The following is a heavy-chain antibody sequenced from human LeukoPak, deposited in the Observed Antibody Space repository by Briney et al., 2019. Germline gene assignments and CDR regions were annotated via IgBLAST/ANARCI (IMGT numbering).Heavy chain of an antibody. D-gene: IGHD3-10*01. CDR2: INHSGST. Sequence: KPSETLSLTCAVYGGSFSGYYWSWIRQPPGKGLEWIGEINHSGSTNYNPSLKSRVTISVDTSKNQFSLKLSSVTAADTAVYYCARGTRGILWFGGKKWFDPWGQGTLVTVSS. CDR1: GGSFSGYY. V-gene: IGHV4-34*01. J-gene: IGHJ5*02. CDR3: ARGTRGILWFGGKKWFDP.